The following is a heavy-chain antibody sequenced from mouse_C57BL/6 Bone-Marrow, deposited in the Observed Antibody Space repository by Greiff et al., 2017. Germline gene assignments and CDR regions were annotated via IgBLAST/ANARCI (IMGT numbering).Heavy chain of an antibody. Sequence: QVQLQQSGAELVKPGASVKLSCKASGYTFTSYWMQWVKQRPGQGLEWIGEIDPSDSYTNYNQKFKGKATLTVDTSSSTAYMQLSSLTSEDSAVYYCAGYGSPPFAYWGQGTLVTVSA. V-gene: IGHV1-50*01. CDR2: IDPSDSYT. J-gene: IGHJ3*01. D-gene: IGHD1-1*01. CDR1: GYTFTSYW. CDR3: AGYGSPPFAY.